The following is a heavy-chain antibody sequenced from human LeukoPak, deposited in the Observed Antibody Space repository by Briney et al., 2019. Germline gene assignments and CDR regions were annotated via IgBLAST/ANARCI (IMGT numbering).Heavy chain of an antibody. CDR2: IKQDGSEK. V-gene: IGHV3-7*01. D-gene: IGHD1-26*01. CDR3: ARGLSSTGGFDY. J-gene: IGHJ4*02. Sequence: PGGSLRLSCAASGFTFSGYWMSWVRQAPGKGLEWVANIKQDGSEKYYVDSVKGRFTISRDNAKNSLYLQMNSLRAEDTAVYYCARGLSSTGGFDYWGQGTLVTVSS. CDR1: GFTFSGYW.